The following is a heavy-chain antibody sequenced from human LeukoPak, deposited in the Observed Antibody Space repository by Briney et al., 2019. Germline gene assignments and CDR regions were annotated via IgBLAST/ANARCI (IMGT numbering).Heavy chain of an antibody. CDR2: IYYSGST. J-gene: IGHJ4*02. CDR1: GGSISSYY. V-gene: IGHV4-59*01. D-gene: IGHD3-10*01. CDR3: ASFHVSGTSYNGLHY. Sequence: KPSETLSLTCTVSGGSISSYYWNWIRQPPGKGLEWIGYIYYSGSTNYNPSLKSRVTISVDTSKNQFSLRLSSVTAADTAMYYCASFHVSGTSYNGLHYWGQGTLVTVSS.